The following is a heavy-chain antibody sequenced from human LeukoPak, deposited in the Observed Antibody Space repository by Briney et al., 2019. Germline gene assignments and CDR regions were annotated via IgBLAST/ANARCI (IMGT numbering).Heavy chain of an antibody. D-gene: IGHD3-22*01. V-gene: IGHV1-69*01. CDR3: AGSLKFITMIPHY. Sequence: SVKVPCTASGGTFSSYAISWVRQAPGQGLEWMGGIIPIFGTANYAQKFQGRVTITADESTSTAYMELSSLRSEDTAVFYCAGSLKFITMIPHYWGQGTLVTVSS. CDR1: GGTFSSYA. J-gene: IGHJ4*02. CDR2: IIPIFGTA.